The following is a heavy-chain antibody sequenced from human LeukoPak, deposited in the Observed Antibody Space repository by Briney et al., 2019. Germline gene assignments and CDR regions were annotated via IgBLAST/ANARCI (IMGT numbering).Heavy chain of an antibody. Sequence: GGSLRLSCEGSGFNFNDAWMSWIRQAPGKGLEWVGRVRTTAEGETTDYGAPARGRFIISRDDSKSMVYLQMNRLETEDTAIYYCTAGLGKTDDDCWGQGTLVTVSS. CDR1: GFNFNDAW. V-gene: IGHV3-15*01. CDR3: TAGLGKTDDDC. D-gene: IGHD4-11*01. J-gene: IGHJ4*02. CDR2: VRTTAEGETT.